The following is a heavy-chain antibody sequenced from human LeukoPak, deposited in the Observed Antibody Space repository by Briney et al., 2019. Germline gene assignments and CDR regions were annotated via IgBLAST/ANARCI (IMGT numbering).Heavy chain of an antibody. CDR1: GYTFTGYY. CDR2: INPNRGDT. J-gene: IGHJ6*02. CDR3: ARDLQYLLEQWLVLPEGDGMDV. D-gene: IGHD6-19*01. Sequence: GASVKVSCKASGYTFTGYYMHWVRQAPGQGLEWMGWINPNRGDTNYAQKFQGRVTMTRDTSISTAYMELSRLRSDDTAVYYCARDLQYLLEQWLVLPEGDGMDVWGQGTTVTVSS. V-gene: IGHV1-2*02.